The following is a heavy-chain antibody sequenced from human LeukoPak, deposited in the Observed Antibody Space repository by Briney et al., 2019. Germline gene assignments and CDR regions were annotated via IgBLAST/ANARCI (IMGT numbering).Heavy chain of an antibody. D-gene: IGHD3-22*01. J-gene: IGHJ4*02. V-gene: IGHV4-59*01. Sequence: SETLSLTCTVSGGSISSYYWSWIRQPPGKGLEWLGYIYYSGSTDYNPSLKSRVTISVDTSKNQFSLKLSSVTAADTAVYYCARQYSYDRSAYPLRYFDYWGQGTLVTVSS. CDR2: IYYSGST. CDR1: GGSISSYY. CDR3: ARQYSYDRSAYPLRYFDY.